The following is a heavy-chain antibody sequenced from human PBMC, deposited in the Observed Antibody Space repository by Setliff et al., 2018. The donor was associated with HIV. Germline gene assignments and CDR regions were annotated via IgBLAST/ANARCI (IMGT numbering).Heavy chain of an antibody. CDR2: IYPSGTI. V-gene: IGHV4-4*07. J-gene: IGHJ5*02. CDR3: ARGGRSLAAQTWFDP. Sequence: NPSETLSLTCTVSAASIRNSYWTWIRQPAGKGLEWIGRIYPSGTINYNPSLKSRVTMSVDTSKNQFSLRLTSVSAADTALYYCARGGRSLAAQTWFDPWGQGTLVTVSS. D-gene: IGHD6-6*01. CDR1: AASIRNSY.